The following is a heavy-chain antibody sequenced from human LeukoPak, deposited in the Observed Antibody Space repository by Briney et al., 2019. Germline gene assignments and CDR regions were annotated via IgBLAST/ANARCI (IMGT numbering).Heavy chain of an antibody. Sequence: PGGSLRLSCAASGFSFHSYAMSWVRQAPGEGLEWVAGISGSGVSTYYADSVKGRFTISRDISKNSLLLEMNNLTPEDTAVYYCARAVPHTFYYDSSGYYGDAFDVWGLGTPVTVAS. V-gene: IGHV3-23*01. CDR2: ISGSGVST. D-gene: IGHD3-22*01. J-gene: IGHJ3*01. CDR1: GFSFHSYA. CDR3: ARAVPHTFYYDSSGYYGDAFDV.